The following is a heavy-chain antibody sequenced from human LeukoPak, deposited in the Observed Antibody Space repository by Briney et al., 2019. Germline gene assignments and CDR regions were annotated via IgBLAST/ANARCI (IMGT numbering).Heavy chain of an antibody. CDR2: IYSNGIT. CDR3: ARRAYYDSSGYSPTSGYFDL. V-gene: IGHV4-4*08. CDR1: GGSIFSYY. J-gene: IGHJ2*01. D-gene: IGHD3-22*01. Sequence: SDTLSLTCTVSGGSIFSYYWNWIRQPPGKGLEWLGYIYSNGITNYSPSLRSRGTISIATSKNQFSLRLTSVTAADTAIYYCARRAYYDSSGYSPTSGYFDLWGRGTLVTVSS.